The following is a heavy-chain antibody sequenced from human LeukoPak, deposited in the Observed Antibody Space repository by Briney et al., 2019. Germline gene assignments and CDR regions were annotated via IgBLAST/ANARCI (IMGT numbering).Heavy chain of an antibody. CDR1: GGSISSYY. Sequence: SETLSLTCTVSGGSISSYYWSWIRQPPGKGLEWIGYIYYSGITNYNPSLKSRLIISVDTSKNQFSLKLRSVTAADTAMYYCARAGRWEGRPHAFDIWGQGTMVTVSS. D-gene: IGHD1-14*01. CDR3: ARAGRWEGRPHAFDI. V-gene: IGHV4-59*01. CDR2: IYYSGIT. J-gene: IGHJ3*02.